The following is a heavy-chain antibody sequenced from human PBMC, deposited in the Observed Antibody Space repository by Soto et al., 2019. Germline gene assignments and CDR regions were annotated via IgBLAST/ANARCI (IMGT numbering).Heavy chain of an antibody. J-gene: IGHJ5*02. CDR2: IIPILGIA. Sequence: QVQLVQSGAEVKKPGSSVKVSCKASGGTFSSYTISWVRQAPGQGLEWMGRIIPILGIANYAQKFQGRVTITADKPTSTAYMELSSLRSADTAVYYCARTGNRIFAPWGQGTLVTFSS. CDR3: ARTGNRIFAP. V-gene: IGHV1-69*02. D-gene: IGHD3-10*01. CDR1: GGTFSSYT.